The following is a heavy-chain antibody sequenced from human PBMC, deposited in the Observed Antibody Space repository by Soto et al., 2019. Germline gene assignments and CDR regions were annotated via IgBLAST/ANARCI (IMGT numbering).Heavy chain of an antibody. CDR1: GFTFSDYY. Sequence: GGSLRLSCAASGFTFSDYYMSWFRQAPGKGLEWVSYISSSSSYTNYADSVRGRFTISRDNAKNSLYLQMNSLRAEDTAVYYCEREVRLAGTSDYRGQGTLVTVSS. V-gene: IGHV3-11*06. J-gene: IGHJ4*02. CDR2: ISSSSSYT. D-gene: IGHD1-7*01. CDR3: EREVRLAGTSDY.